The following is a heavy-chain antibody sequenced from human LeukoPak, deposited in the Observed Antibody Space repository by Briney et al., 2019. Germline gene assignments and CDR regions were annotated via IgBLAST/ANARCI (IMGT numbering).Heavy chain of an antibody. CDR2: ISGSGGST. CDR1: GFTFSSYA. V-gene: IGHV3-23*01. CDR3: ARERTYYYYYMDV. Sequence: GGSLRLSCAASGFTFSSYAMSWVRQAPGKGLEWVSDISGSGGSTYYADSVKGQFTISRDNAKNTLYLQMNSLRAEDTAVYYCARERTYYYYYMDVWGKGTTVTISS. J-gene: IGHJ6*03.